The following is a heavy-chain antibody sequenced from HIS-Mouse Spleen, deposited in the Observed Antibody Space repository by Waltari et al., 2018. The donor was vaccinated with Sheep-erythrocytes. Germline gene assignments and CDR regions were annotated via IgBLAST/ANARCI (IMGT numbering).Heavy chain of an antibody. CDR1: GFTFSSYS. CDR2: RSSSSSYI. Sequence: EVQLVESGRGLVKPGGSLRLSCAASGFTFSSYSLNWVRQAPGKGREWVSSRSSSSSYIDYADSVKGRFTISRDNAKNSLYLQMNSLRAEDTAVYYCARVASGATFDYWGQGTLVTVSS. V-gene: IGHV3-21*01. D-gene: IGHD1-26*01. J-gene: IGHJ4*02. CDR3: ARVASGATFDY.